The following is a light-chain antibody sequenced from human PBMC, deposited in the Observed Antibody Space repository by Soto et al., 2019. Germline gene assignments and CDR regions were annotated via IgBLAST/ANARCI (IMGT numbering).Light chain of an antibody. J-gene: IGKJ4*01. CDR3: QQSLTTQLT. Sequence: DIQMTQSPSSLSASIGDRVTITCRVSQSISGYLNWYQQKPGKAPKVLISGASTLHNGVPSRFSGREAGTDSTITITSLQPEDVAPYYCQQSLTTQLTFGGGTKVEIK. CDR2: GAS. CDR1: QSISGY. V-gene: IGKV1-39*01.